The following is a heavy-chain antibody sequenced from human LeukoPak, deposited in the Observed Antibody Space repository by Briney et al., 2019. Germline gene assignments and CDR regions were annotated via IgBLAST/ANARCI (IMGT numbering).Heavy chain of an antibody. J-gene: IGHJ4*02. CDR3: ARDSGLVAGTNYFDY. CDR2: ISAYNGST. V-gene: IGHV1-18*01. Sequence: GASVKVSCKASGYTFTSYGISWVRQAPGQGLEWMGWISAYNGSTNYAQKLQGRVTMTTDTSTSTAYMELRSLRSDDTAVYYCARDSGLVAGTNYFDYWGQGTLVTVSS. CDR1: GYTFTSYG. D-gene: IGHD6-19*01.